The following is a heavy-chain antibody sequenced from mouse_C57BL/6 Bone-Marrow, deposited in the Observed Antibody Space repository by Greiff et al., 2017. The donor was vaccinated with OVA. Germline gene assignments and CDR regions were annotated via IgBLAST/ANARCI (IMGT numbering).Heavy chain of an antibody. CDR2: IDPSDSYT. CDR1: GYTFTSYW. Sequence: QVQLQQPGAELVMPGASVKLSCKASGYTFTSYWMHWVKQRPGQGLEWIGEIDPSDSYTTYNQKFKGKSTLTVDKSSSTAYMQLSSLTSEDSAVYYCARRIHFDYWGQGTTLTVSS. CDR3: ARRIHFDY. V-gene: IGHV1-69*01. J-gene: IGHJ2*01.